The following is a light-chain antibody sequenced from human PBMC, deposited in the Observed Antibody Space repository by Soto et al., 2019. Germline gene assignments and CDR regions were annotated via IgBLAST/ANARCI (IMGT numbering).Light chain of an antibody. Sequence: DIQMTQSPSSLSASVGDRVTITCRASQGISNYLAWYQQKPGKVPKLLIYAASTLQSGVPSWFSGSGSGTDFTLTITSLQPEDVATYYCQKYNSALSRGFGQGTKVEIK. CDR3: QKYNSALSRG. CDR2: AAS. CDR1: QGISNY. J-gene: IGKJ1*01. V-gene: IGKV1-27*01.